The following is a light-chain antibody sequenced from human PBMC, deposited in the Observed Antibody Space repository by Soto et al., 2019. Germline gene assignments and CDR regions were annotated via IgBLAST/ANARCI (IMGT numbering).Light chain of an antibody. CDR1: QGISSY. CDR3: QQSNSYSPT. Sequence: VIWMTQSPSLLSASTGDRVTISCRMSQGISSYLAWYQQKPGKAPKLLIYDASSLESGVPSRFSGSGSGTEFTLTIRSLQPDDFATYYCQQSNSYSPTFGQGTKVDIK. J-gene: IGKJ1*01. CDR2: DAS. V-gene: IGKV1D-8*01.